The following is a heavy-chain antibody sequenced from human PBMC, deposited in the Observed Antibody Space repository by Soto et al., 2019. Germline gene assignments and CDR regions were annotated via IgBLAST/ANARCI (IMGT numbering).Heavy chain of an antibody. D-gene: IGHD3-10*01. CDR2: IWYDGSNK. Sequence: HLGGSLRLSCAASGFIFSDYGMHWVRQTPGKGLEWVAVIWYDGSNKFYADSVKGRFTISRDNSKNTLYLEINGLRAEDTAVYYCARDTSGRYYNHFYFDYWGLGALVTVSS. J-gene: IGHJ4*02. CDR3: ARDTSGRYYNHFYFDY. CDR1: GFIFSDYG. V-gene: IGHV3-33*01.